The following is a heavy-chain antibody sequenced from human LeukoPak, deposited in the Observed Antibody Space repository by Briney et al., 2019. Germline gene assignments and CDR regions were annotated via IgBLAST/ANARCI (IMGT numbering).Heavy chain of an antibody. Sequence: GGSLRLSCAASGFTFSNAWMSWVRQAPGKGLEWVGRIKSKTDGGTTDYAAPVKGRFTISRDDSKNTQYLQMNSLKTEDTAVYYCTTTQYTYYDSSGSLQSIDYWGQGTLVTVSS. J-gene: IGHJ4*02. CDR1: GFTFSNAW. V-gene: IGHV3-15*01. D-gene: IGHD3-22*01. CDR3: TTTQYTYYDSSGSLQSIDY. CDR2: IKSKTDGGTT.